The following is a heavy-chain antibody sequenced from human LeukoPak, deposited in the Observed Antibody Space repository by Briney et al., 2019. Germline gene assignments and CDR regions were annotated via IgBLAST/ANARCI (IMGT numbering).Heavy chain of an antibody. CDR1: GFIFNTYS. CDR2: ISGSTSYI. Sequence: PGRSLRLSCAATGFIFNTYSMTWVRQAPGKGLEWVSSISGSTSYIYYADSVKGRFTISRDNAKNSLYLLMNSLRAEDTALYYCARDARESSGRKFDYWGQGTLVTVSS. V-gene: IGHV3-21*01. CDR3: ARDARESSGRKFDY. J-gene: IGHJ4*02. D-gene: IGHD6-19*01.